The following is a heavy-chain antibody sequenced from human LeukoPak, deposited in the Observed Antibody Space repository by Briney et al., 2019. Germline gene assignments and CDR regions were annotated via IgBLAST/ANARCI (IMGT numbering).Heavy chain of an antibody. D-gene: IGHD3-10*01. V-gene: IGHV3-30*18. CDR1: GFTFSSYG. CDR2: ISYDGSNK. J-gene: IGHJ4*02. CDR3: AKDLWFGSHFDY. Sequence: GGSLRLSCAASGFTFSSYGMHWVRQAPGKGLGVAVISYDGSNKYYADSVKGRFTISRDNSKNTLYLQMNSLRAEDTAVYYCAKDLWFGSHFDYWGQGTLVTVSS.